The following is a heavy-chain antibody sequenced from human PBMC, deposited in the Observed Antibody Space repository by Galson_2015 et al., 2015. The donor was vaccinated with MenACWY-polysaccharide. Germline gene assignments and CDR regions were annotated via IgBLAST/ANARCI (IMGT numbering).Heavy chain of an antibody. J-gene: IGHJ4*02. CDR1: GFTFSSYA. V-gene: IGHV3-23*01. CDR2: ISGSGGST. CDR3: AKELSLGVSVTPGDY. D-gene: IGHD5/OR15-5a*01. Sequence: SLRLSCAASGFTFSSYAMSWVRQAPGKGLEWVSTISGSGGSTYYADSVKGRFTISRDNSKNTLYLQMNSLRAEATAVYYCAKELSLGVSVTPGDYWGQATLVTVSS.